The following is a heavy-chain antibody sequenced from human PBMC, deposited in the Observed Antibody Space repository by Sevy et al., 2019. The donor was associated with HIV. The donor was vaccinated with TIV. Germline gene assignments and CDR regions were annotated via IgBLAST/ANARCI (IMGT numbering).Heavy chain of an antibody. V-gene: IGHV3-73*01. CDR1: GFTFSGSA. J-gene: IGHJ4*02. D-gene: IGHD5-18*01. Sequence: GGSLRLSCAASGFTFSGSAMHLVRQASGKGLEWVGRIRSKGNSYATAYAASVKGRFTISRDDSKNTAYLQMNSLKTEDTAVYYCTSLSVDTAMGFDYWGQGTLVTVSS. CDR3: TSLSVDTAMGFDY. CDR2: IRSKGNSYAT.